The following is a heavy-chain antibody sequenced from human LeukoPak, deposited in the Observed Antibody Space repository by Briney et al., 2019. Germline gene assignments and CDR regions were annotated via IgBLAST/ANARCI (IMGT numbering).Heavy chain of an antibody. CDR1: GYTFTSYG. CDR2: ISAYNGNT. Sequence: ASVKVSCKASGYTFTSYGISWVRQAPGQGLEWMGWISAYNGNTNYALKLQGRVTMTTDTSTSTAYMELRSLRSDDTAVYFCARSRADYSDTTRYLYYYYMDVWGKGTTVTISS. J-gene: IGHJ6*03. CDR3: ARSRADYSDTTRYLYYYYMDV. V-gene: IGHV1-18*01. D-gene: IGHD3-22*01.